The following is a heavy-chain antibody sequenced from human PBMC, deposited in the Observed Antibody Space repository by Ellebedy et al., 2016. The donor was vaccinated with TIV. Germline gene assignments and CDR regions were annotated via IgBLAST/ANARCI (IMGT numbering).Heavy chain of an antibody. Sequence: GESLKISCAASGFTFSSYSMNWVRQGPGKGLEWVSYISITGSSIYYADSVKGRFTISRDNAKNSLYLQMNSLRAEDTAVYYCARDLAVSGSDYWGQGTLVTVSS. CDR3: ARDLAVSGSDY. J-gene: IGHJ4*02. CDR1: GFTFSSYS. V-gene: IGHV3-48*01. D-gene: IGHD6-19*01. CDR2: ISITGSSI.